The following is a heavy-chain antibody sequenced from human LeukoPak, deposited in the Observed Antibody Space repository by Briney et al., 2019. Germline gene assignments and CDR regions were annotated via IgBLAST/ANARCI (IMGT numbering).Heavy chain of an antibody. CDR1: GGSFSGYY. J-gene: IGHJ4*02. Sequence: SETLSLTCAVYGGSFSGYYWSWIRQPPGKGLEWIGEINHSGSTNYNPSLKSRVTISVDTSKNQFSLKLSPVTAADTAVYYCARAGTYYDFWSGYRDPYYFDYWGQGTLVTVSS. CDR3: ARAGTYYDFWSGYRDPYYFDY. CDR2: INHSGST. D-gene: IGHD3-3*01. V-gene: IGHV4-34*01.